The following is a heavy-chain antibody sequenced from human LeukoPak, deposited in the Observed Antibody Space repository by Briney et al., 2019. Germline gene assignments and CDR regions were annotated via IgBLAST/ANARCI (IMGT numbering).Heavy chain of an antibody. CDR1: GGTFSSYA. CDR2: IIPIFGTA. V-gene: IGHV1-69*06. CDR3: ARGQVAAYPYGALDI. J-gene: IGHJ3*02. Sequence: ASVKVSCKASGGTFSSYAISWVRQAPGQGLEWMGGIIPIFGTANYAQKFQGRVTITADKSTSTAYMELSSLRSEDTAVYYCARGQVAAYPYGALDIWGQGTMVTVSP. D-gene: IGHD2-15*01.